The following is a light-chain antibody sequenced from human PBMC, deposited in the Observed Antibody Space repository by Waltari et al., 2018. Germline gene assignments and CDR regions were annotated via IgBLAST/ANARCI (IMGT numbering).Light chain of an antibody. J-gene: IGKJ1*01. CDR2: KAS. V-gene: IGKV1-5*03. CDR3: QQYNSYSGT. CDR1: QSISSW. Sequence: DIQMTQSPSTLSASVGDRVTITCRAVQSISSWLAWYQQKPGKAPKPLIYKASSLESGVPSRFSGSGSGTEFTLTISSLQPDDFATYYCQQYNSYSGTFGQGTKVEIK.